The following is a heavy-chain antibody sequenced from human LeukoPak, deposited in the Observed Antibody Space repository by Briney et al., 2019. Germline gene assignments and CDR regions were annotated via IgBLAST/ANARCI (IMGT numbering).Heavy chain of an antibody. CDR3: ARDFADTDDAFDI. CDR1: GFTFSSYG. J-gene: IGHJ3*02. D-gene: IGHD5-18*01. Sequence: GGSLRLSCAASGFTFSSYGMHWIRQPPGKGLEWMAVIWYDGSNKYYADSVKGRFTISRDNSKNTLYLQMNSLRAEDTAVYYCARDFADTDDAFDIWGQGTMVTVSS. CDR2: IWYDGSNK. V-gene: IGHV3-33*01.